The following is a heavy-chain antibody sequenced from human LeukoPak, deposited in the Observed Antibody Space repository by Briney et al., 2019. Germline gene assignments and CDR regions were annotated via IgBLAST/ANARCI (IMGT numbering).Heavy chain of an antibody. Sequence: SQTLSLTCTVSGGSISSGSYYWGWVRQPAGKGLEWIGRIYTSGSPNYNPSLKSRVTISVDTSKNQFSLKLSSVTAADTAVYYCARETPYGGEYGTWWFDPWGQGTLVTVSS. CDR1: GGSISSGSYY. J-gene: IGHJ5*02. D-gene: IGHD4-17*01. CDR2: IYTSGSP. CDR3: ARETPYGGEYGTWWFDP. V-gene: IGHV4-61*02.